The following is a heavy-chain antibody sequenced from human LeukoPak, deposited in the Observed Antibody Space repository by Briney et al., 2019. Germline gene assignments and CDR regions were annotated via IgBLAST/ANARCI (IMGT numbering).Heavy chain of an antibody. D-gene: IGHD3-22*01. CDR1: GYSFTSNW. CDR3: AIRSYYDTRGYYYFDY. CDR2: IYPADSDS. J-gene: IGHJ4*02. Sequence: GESLKISCKGSGYSFTSNWIGWVRQMPGKGLEWMGIIYPADSDSRYSPSFQGQVTISVDRSINTAYLQWSSLKASDTAMYYCAIRSYYDTRGYYYFDYWGQGTLVTVSA. V-gene: IGHV5-51*01.